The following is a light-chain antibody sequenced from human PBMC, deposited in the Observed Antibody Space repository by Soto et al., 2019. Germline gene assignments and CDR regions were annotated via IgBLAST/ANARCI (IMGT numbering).Light chain of an antibody. J-gene: IGKJ3*01. Sequence: EIVLTQSPATLSVSPGERATLSCRASQSVSNYFAWFQQKPGQAPRLLIYDASHRATGIPARFSGSGSVTDFPLTINSLEPEDFAVYYCQLRGNWPPFTFGPGTRVDLK. V-gene: IGKV3-11*01. CDR3: QLRGNWPPFT. CDR1: QSVSNY. CDR2: DAS.